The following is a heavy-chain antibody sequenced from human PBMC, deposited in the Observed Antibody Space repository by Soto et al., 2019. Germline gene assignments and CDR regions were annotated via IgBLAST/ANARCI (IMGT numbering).Heavy chain of an antibody. CDR3: ARVRAAMVTPFDY. Sequence: PSETLSLTCTVSGGSISSYYWSWIRQPPGKGLERIGYIYYSGSTNYNPSLKSRVTISVDRSKNQFSLKLSSVTAADTAVYYCARVRAAMVTPFDYWGQGTLVTVSS. CDR1: GGSISSYY. V-gene: IGHV4-59*12. CDR2: IYYSGST. J-gene: IGHJ4*02. D-gene: IGHD5-18*01.